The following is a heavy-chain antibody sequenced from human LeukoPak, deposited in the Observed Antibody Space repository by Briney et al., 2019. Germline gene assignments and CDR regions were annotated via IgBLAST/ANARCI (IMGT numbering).Heavy chain of an antibody. V-gene: IGHV3-23*01. CDR2: ISGSGGST. CDR3: AKDAAYYDFWSGYSWYYYYYGMDV. CDR1: GFTFSSYA. D-gene: IGHD3-3*01. J-gene: IGHJ6*02. Sequence: AGGSLRLSCAASGFTFSSYAMSWVRQAPGKGLEWVSAISGSGGSTYYADSVKGRFTISRDNSKNTLYLQMNSLRAEDTAVYYCAKDAAYYDFWSGYSWYYYYYGMDVWGQGTTVTVSS.